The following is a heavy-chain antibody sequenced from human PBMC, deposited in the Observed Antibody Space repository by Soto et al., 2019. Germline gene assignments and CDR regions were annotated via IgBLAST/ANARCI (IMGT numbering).Heavy chain of an antibody. D-gene: IGHD5-18*01. CDR3: ARGGYSYGTGRFDP. CDR1: GYTFTSYA. Sequence: QVQLVQSGAEVKKPGASVKVSCKASGYTFTSYAMHWVRQAPGQRLEWMGWINAGNGNTKYSQKFQGRVTITRDTSASTAYMELSSLRSEDTAVYYCARGGYSYGTGRFDPWGQGTLVTVSS. V-gene: IGHV1-3*01. J-gene: IGHJ5*02. CDR2: INAGNGNT.